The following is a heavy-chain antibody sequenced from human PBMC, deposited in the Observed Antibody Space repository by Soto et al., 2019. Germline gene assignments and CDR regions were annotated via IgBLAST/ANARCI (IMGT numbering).Heavy chain of an antibody. CDR3: ARQTGFALYSSSWLDDY. CDR2: ISAYNGNT. D-gene: IGHD6-13*01. CDR1: GYTFTSYG. J-gene: IGHJ4*02. Sequence: GASVKVSCKASGYTFTSYGVSWVQQAPGQGLEWMGWISAYNGNTNYAQKLQGRVTMTTDTSTSTAYMELRSLRSDDTAVYYCARQTGFALYSSSWLDDYWGQGTLVTVSS. V-gene: IGHV1-18*01.